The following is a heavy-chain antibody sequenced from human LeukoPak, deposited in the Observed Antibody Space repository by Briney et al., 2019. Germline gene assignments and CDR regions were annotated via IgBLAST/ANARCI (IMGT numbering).Heavy chain of an antibody. J-gene: IGHJ4*02. CDR3: AREGRGSSGWYVDY. CDR2: IWYDGSNK. D-gene: IGHD6-19*01. V-gene: IGHV3-33*01. Sequence: GRSLRLSCAASGFTFSSYGMHWVRQAPGKGLEGVAGIWYDGSNKYYADSVKGGFTISRDNSKNTLYLKMNSLRAEDTAVYYCAREGRGSSGWYVDYWGQGTLVTVSS. CDR1: GFTFSSYG.